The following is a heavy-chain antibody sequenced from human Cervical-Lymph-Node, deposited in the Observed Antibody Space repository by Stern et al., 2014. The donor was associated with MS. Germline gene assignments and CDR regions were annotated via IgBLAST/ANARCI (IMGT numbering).Heavy chain of an antibody. V-gene: IGHV3-11*06. D-gene: IGHD3-22*01. J-gene: IGHJ5*02. CDR2: ISSSSSDT. CDR3: SRVCVGGYYDSSGHNWFAP. Sequence: VQLVESGGGLVKPGGSLRLSCAASGFTFSDYYMSRIRQAPGKGLEWVSYISSSSSDTNSRGSVKRQFTISKNNAKNSLYLQMNSLRAEDAALYHCSRVCVGGYYDSSGHNWFAPWGQGTLVTVSS. CDR1: GFTFSDYY.